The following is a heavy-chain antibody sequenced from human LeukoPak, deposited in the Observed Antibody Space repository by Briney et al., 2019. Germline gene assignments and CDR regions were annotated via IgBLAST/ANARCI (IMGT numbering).Heavy chain of an antibody. V-gene: IGHV4-38-2*02. CDR2: IHHSGNI. Sequence: GSLRLSCAASGFTFSSYAMSWVRQAPGKGLEWIGNIHHSGNIYYNVSLKSRVTISVHTSNNQFSLNLNSVTAADTAVYYRARDRGGLDAFDIWGQGTMVTVSS. D-gene: IGHD3-10*01. CDR1: GFTFSSYA. J-gene: IGHJ3*02. CDR3: ARDRGGLDAFDI.